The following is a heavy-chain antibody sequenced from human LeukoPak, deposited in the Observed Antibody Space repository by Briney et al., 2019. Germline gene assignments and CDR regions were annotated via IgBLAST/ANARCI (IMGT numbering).Heavy chain of an antibody. CDR2: ISGTGDST. CDR3: AKDAHYYDSGGYYAPFDC. J-gene: IGHJ4*02. CDR1: GFTFSSYA. Sequence: PGGSLRLSCAASGFTFSSYAMSWVRQAPGKGPEWVSGISGTGDSTFYADSVKGRFTISRDNSKNTLYLQMNTLRAEDTAVYYCAKDAHYYDSGGYYAPFDCWGQGTLVTVSS. V-gene: IGHV3-23*01. D-gene: IGHD3-22*01.